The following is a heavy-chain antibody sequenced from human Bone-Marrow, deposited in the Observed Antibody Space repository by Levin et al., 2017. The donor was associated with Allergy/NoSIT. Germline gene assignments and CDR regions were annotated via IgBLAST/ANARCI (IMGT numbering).Heavy chain of an antibody. CDR2: ISYDGSNK. Sequence: PGGSLRLSCAASGFTFSSYAMHWVRQAPGKGLEWVAVISYDGSNKYYADSVKGRFTISRDNSKNTLYLQMNSLRAEDTAVYYCARDGRNYDSSGLRTLYYYYYGMDVWGQGTTVTVSS. CDR1: GFTFSSYA. V-gene: IGHV3-30-3*01. J-gene: IGHJ6*02. D-gene: IGHD3-22*01. CDR3: ARDGRNYDSSGLRTLYYYYYGMDV.